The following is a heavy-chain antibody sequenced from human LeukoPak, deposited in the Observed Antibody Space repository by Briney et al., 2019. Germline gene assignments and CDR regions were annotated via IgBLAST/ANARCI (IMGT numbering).Heavy chain of an antibody. J-gene: IGHJ4*02. V-gene: IGHV3-21*01. CDR2: ISSSSSYI. Sequence: GGSLRLSCAASGFTFSSYSMNWVRQAPGKGLEWVSSISSSSSYIYYADSVKGRFTISRDNAKNSLYLQMNSLRAEDTAVYYCARVSGSYGSGGPSYWGQGTLVTVSS. CDR3: ARVSGSYGSGGPSY. D-gene: IGHD3-10*01. CDR1: GFTFSSYS.